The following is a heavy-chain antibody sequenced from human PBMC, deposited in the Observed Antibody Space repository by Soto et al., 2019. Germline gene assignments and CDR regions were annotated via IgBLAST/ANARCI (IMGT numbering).Heavy chain of an antibody. J-gene: IGHJ4*02. CDR1: GYTFTSYG. CDR3: ARDCFGYCSSTSSGGFDY. CDR2: ISAYNGNT. D-gene: IGHD2-2*01. Sequence: QVQLVQSGAEEKKPGASVKVSCKASGYTFTSYGISWVRQAPGQGLEWMGWISAYNGNTNYAQKLQGRVTMTTDTSTSTAYMELRSLRSDDTAVYYCARDCFGYCSSTSSGGFDYWGQGTLVTVSS. V-gene: IGHV1-18*01.